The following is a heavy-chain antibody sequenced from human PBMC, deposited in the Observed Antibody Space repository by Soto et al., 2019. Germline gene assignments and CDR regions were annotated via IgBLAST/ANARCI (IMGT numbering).Heavy chain of an antibody. CDR2: IYDSGRT. V-gene: IGHV4-39*01. D-gene: IGHD3-10*01. CDR1: GGSISSSRYY. J-gene: IGHJ5*02. CDR3: ARHPDVARGGFDP. Sequence: QPQLQESGPGLVKPSETLSLTCTVSGGSISSSRYYWGWIRQPPGKGLEWIGRIYDSGRTYYNPSLQSRVTISVDTSKNQFSLKLSSVTAADTAVYHCARHPDVARGGFDPWGQGTLVTVSS.